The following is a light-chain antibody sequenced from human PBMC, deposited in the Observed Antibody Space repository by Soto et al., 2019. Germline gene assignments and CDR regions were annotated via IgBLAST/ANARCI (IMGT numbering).Light chain of an antibody. J-gene: IGLJ2*01. CDR1: SSDIGSYNY. Sequence: QSALTQPASVSGSPGQSITISCTGASSDIGSYNYVSWYQQHPGKAPKLMIYDVSNRPSGVSIRVSGSKSGNTASLTISGLQAEDEADYYCSSYSSGSTPCVVFGGGTKLTVL. CDR2: DVS. V-gene: IGLV2-14*03. CDR3: SSYSSGSTPCVV.